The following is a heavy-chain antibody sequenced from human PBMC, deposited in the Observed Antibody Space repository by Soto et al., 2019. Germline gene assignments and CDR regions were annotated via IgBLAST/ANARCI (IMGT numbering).Heavy chain of an antibody. Sequence: QVQLVESGGGVVQPGRSLRLSCAASGFTFSSYGMHWVCQGPGKGLEWVAVIWYDGSNKYYADSVKGRFTISRDNSKNTLYRQMNSLRAEDTAVYYCARNGRDCSGGSCYSSPLYWGQGTLVTVSS. CDR2: IWYDGSNK. CDR3: ARNGRDCSGGSCYSSPLY. CDR1: GFTFSSYG. J-gene: IGHJ4*02. D-gene: IGHD2-15*01. V-gene: IGHV3-33*01.